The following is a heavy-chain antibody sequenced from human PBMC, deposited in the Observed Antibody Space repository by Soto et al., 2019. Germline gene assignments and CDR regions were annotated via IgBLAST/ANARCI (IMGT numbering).Heavy chain of an antibody. D-gene: IGHD3-22*01. J-gene: IGHJ4*02. CDR2: ISKSGSA. CDR3: ARARHYYDSRGLYFHFDY. V-gene: IGHV4-31*03. CDR1: GGSISSGGYY. Sequence: PSETLSLTCTVSGGSISSGGYYWSWIRQHPGKGLERIGYISKSGSACYNPSIESRVTISVDTSKDPFSLKLCSVNAADTAVYYCARARHYYDSRGLYFHFDYWGQGTLVTVSS.